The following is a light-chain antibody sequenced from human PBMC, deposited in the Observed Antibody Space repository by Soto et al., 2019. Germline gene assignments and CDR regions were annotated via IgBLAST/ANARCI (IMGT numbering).Light chain of an antibody. J-gene: IGLJ1*01. Sequence: QSALTQPASVSGSPGQSITISCTGTSSDVGGYNYVSWYQQHPGKAPKLMIYEVSNRPSGVSNRFSGSKSGNTASLTISGLPAVDADEYDCNSYTCITSLEVFGAGTKLTVL. CDR1: SSDVGGYNY. V-gene: IGLV2-14*01. CDR2: EVS. CDR3: NSYTCITSLEV.